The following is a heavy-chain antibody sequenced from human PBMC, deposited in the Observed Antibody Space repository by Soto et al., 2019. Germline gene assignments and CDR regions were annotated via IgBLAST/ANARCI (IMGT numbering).Heavy chain of an antibody. CDR3: AKDPQN. V-gene: IGHV3-23*01. CDR1: GFTFGSYD. Sequence: GGSLRLSCAASGFTFGSYDMSWVRQAPGQGLEWVSAISSSGSTTYYADSVKGRFTISRDNSKNTLYLQMSSLRAEDTAVYYCAKDPQNWGQGTLVTVSS. J-gene: IGHJ4*02. CDR2: ISSSGSTT.